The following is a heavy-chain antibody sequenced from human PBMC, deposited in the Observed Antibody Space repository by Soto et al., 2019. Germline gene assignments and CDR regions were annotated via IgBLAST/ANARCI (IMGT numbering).Heavy chain of an antibody. CDR1: GFSLSTSGVG. J-gene: IGHJ4*02. CDR2: IYWDDSK. V-gene: IGHV2-5*02. Sequence: QITLKESGPPLVRPTQTLTLTCAFSGFSLSTSGVGVGWIRQPPGKALEWLAVIYWDDSKHYSPSLRSRLTVTKVTTKIQVVHKMTNMDPMDTGTYYCAHKGPEDWPLDYWGQGTQVTVSS. CDR3: AHKGPEDWPLDY. D-gene: IGHD3-9*01.